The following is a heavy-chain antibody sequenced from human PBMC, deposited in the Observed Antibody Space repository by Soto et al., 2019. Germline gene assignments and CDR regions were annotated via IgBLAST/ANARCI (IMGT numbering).Heavy chain of an antibody. D-gene: IGHD6-6*01. CDR1: GYSFTSYG. Sequence: ASVKVSCKASGYSFTSYGIVWVRQAPGQGLEWMGWISGFNGNTNYAQKVQGRVTMTTDTSTSTAYMELRSLRSDDTAVYYCAREGGIATRHAWLDPSGQGTILPVYS. J-gene: IGHJ5*02. CDR2: ISGFNGNT. V-gene: IGHV1-18*01. CDR3: AREGGIATRHAWLDP.